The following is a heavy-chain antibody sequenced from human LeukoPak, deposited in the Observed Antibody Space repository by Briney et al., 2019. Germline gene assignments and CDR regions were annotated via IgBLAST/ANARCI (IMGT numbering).Heavy chain of an antibody. CDR1: GGSISSSNW. J-gene: IGHJ4*02. CDR2: IYHSGST. CDR3: ARDPGGYSGYGRGYYFDF. V-gene: IGHV4-4*02. D-gene: IGHD5-12*01. Sequence: SGTLSRTCAVSGGSISSSNWWSWVRQPPGKGLEWIGEIYHSGSTNYNPSLKSRVTMSVDKSKKQYSLKLSSVTAADTAVYYCARDPGGYSGYGRGYYFDFWGQGTLVTVSS.